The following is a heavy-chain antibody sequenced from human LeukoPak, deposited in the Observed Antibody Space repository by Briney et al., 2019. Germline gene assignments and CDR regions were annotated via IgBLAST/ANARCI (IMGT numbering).Heavy chain of an antibody. D-gene: IGHD1-20*01. Sequence: GASVKVSCKASGYTFTSYGLSWVRQAPGQGLQWVEWISPYDGNTNYAQRFQARVTMSIDKSTRTVYMELRRLRLDDTAVYYCVRVWPPNAVDRGMTYSDFTALDVWGQGTTVIVSS. J-gene: IGHJ3*01. CDR2: ISPYDGNT. CDR3: VRVWPPNAVDRGMTYSDFTALDV. CDR1: GYTFTSYG. V-gene: IGHV1-18*01.